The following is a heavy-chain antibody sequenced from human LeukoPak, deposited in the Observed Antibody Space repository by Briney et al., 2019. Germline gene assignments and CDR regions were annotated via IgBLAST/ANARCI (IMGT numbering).Heavy chain of an antibody. J-gene: IGHJ4*02. D-gene: IGHD1-1*01. Sequence: GGSLRLSCAASGFTVSRNYMSWVRQAPGKGLEWVSVSHSGGDTYYPDSVKGRFTVSRDNPKNTVYLQMNSLRAEDTAVYFCARSPVLERNDWSFADWGQGTLVTVSS. CDR2: SHSGGDT. CDR1: GFTVSRNY. V-gene: IGHV3-53*01. CDR3: ARSPVLERNDWSFAD.